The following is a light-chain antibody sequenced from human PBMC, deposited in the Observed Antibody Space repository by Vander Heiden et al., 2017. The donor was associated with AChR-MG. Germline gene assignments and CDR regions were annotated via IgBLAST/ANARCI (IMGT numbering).Light chain of an antibody. J-gene: IGKJ5*01. CDR3: QQSNNYST. Sequence: DIQLTQSPSALSAYVGDRVTTTCRSSQDISSWLAWHQQQPGKAPNLLIYKASSLQSGVPSRFSGSGSGTEFTLTISSLQPDDFATYYWQQSNNYSTFGQGTRLEIK. CDR2: KAS. V-gene: IGKV1-5*03. CDR1: QDISSW.